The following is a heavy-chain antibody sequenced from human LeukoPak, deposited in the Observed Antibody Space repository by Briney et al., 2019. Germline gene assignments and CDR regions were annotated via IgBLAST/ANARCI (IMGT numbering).Heavy chain of an antibody. CDR1: GFTFSSYG. CDR3: ASLYGSGSSLFDY. V-gene: IGHV3-33*01. D-gene: IGHD3-10*01. Sequence: GRSLGLSCAASGFTFSSYGMHWVRQAPGKGLEWVAVIWYDGSNKYYADSVKGRFTISRDNSKNTLYLQMNSLRAEDTAVYYCASLYGSGSSLFDYWGQGTLVTVSS. J-gene: IGHJ4*02. CDR2: IWYDGSNK.